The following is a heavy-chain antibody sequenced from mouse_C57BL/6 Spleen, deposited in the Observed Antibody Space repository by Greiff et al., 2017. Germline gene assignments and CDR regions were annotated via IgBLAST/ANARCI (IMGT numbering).Heavy chain of an antibody. D-gene: IGHD1-1*01. CDR3: AREGDYYGSSYVGFAD. Sequence: VQLQQSGTELVKPGASVKLSCKASGYTFTSYWMHWVKQRPGQGLEWIGNINPSNGGTNYNEKFKSKATLTVDKSSSTAYMQLSSLTSEDSAVYYCAREGDYYGSSYVGFADWGQGTLVTVSA. CDR1: GYTFTSYW. V-gene: IGHV1-53*01. J-gene: IGHJ3*01. CDR2: INPSNGGT.